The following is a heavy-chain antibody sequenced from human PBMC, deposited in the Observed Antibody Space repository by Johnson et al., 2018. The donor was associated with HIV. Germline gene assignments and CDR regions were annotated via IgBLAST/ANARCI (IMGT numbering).Heavy chain of an antibody. CDR2: IKEDGSEK. CDR1: GFTFSSNW. J-gene: IGHJ3*02. Sequence: EVQLVESGGGLVQPGGSLRLSCTASGFTFSSNWMNWVRQAPGKGLAWVANIKEDGSEKSYVDSVRGRFTISRDNAKDSLSLHMKRLRAEDTAVSYFSRDSPRYYYDRSTVPSKLPSDSFDIWGQETMFTGSA. V-gene: IGHV3-7*05. D-gene: IGHD3-22*01. CDR3: SRDSPRYYYDRSTVPSKLPSDSFDI.